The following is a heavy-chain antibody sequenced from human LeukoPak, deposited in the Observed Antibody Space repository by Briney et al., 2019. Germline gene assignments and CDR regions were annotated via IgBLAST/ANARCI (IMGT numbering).Heavy chain of an antibody. Sequence: SETLSLTCTVSGGSISSSSYYWGWIRPPPGKGLEWIGSIYYSGSTYYNPSLKSRVTISVDTSKNQFSLKLSSVTAADTAVYYCARLSSGWPDYFDYWGHGTLVTVSS. CDR1: GGSISSSSYY. CDR2: IYYSGST. D-gene: IGHD6-19*01. CDR3: ARLSSGWPDYFDY. V-gene: IGHV4-39*01. J-gene: IGHJ4*01.